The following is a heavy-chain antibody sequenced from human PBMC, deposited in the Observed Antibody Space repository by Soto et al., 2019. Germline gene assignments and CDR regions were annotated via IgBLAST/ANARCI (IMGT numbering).Heavy chain of an antibody. J-gene: IGHJ6*02. Sequence: ASVKVSCKASGYTFTGYYMHWVLQAPGQGLEWMGWINPNSGGTNYAQKFQGRVTMTRDTSISTAYMELSRLRSDDTAVYYCARDRYYYDSSGYYVVSVYGMDVWGQGTTVTVSS. CDR1: GYTFTGYY. D-gene: IGHD3-22*01. CDR2: INPNSGGT. CDR3: ARDRYYYDSSGYYVVSVYGMDV. V-gene: IGHV1-2*02.